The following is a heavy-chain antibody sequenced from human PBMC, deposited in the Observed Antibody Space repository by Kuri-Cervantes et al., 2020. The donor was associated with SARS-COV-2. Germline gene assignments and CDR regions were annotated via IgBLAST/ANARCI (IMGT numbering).Heavy chain of an antibody. CDR1: GYSFTSYW. CDR3: ARLRSPHENYYYYGMDV. CDR2: IYPGDSDT. J-gene: IGHJ6*02. V-gene: IGHV5-51*01. Sequence: GESLKISCKGSGYSFTSYWIGWVRQMPGKGLEWMGIIYPGDSDTRYSPSFQGQVTISADKSISTAYLQWSSLKASDTAMYYCARLRSPHENYYYYGMDVWGQGTTVTVSS. D-gene: IGHD6-13*01.